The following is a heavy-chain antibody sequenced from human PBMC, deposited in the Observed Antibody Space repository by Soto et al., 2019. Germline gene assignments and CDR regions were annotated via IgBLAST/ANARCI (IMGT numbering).Heavy chain of an antibody. V-gene: IGHV3-23*01. CDR2: ISGRGDST. D-gene: IGHD7-27*01. CDR3: AKAPVVWGSSWYFDL. CDR1: GFKFSNSA. Sequence: EVQLLESGGGLVQPGGSLRLSCAASGFKFSNSAMTWVRQAPGKGLECVSAISGRGDSTYYADSVKGRFTISRDNSKNTLYLQITALGAEDTAVYYCAKAPVVWGSSWYFDLWGRGTLVIVSS. J-gene: IGHJ2*01.